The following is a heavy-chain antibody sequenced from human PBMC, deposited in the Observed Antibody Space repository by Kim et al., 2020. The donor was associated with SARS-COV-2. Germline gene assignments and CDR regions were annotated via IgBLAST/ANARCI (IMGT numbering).Heavy chain of an antibody. CDR2: ISAYNGNT. Sequence: ASVKVSCKASGYTFTSYGISWVRQAPGQGLEWMGWISAYNGNTNYAQKLQGRVTMTTDTSTSTAYMELRSLRSDDTAVYYCARYVVVPAAQSYFDYWGQGTLVTVSS. CDR1: GYTFTSYG. CDR3: ARYVVVPAAQSYFDY. V-gene: IGHV1-18*04. D-gene: IGHD2-2*01. J-gene: IGHJ4*02.